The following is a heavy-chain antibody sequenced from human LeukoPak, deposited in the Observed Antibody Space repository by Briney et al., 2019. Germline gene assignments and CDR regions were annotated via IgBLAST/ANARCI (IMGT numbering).Heavy chain of an antibody. CDR3: ARGLVPGFLDY. J-gene: IGHJ4*02. CDR2: INSDESIT. V-gene: IGHV3-74*01. D-gene: IGHD4-11*01. CDR1: GFTFSSSW. Sequence: GGSLRLSCAASGFTFSSSWMYWVRQAPGKGLVWVSSINSDESITTYADSVKGRFTISRDNAKNTLYLQMNSLRAEDTAVYYCARGLVPGFLDYWGQGTPVTVSS.